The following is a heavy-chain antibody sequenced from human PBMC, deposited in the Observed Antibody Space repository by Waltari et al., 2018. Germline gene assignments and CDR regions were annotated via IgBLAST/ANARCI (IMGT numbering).Heavy chain of an antibody. Sequence: QAQLVESGGGVVQPGRSLRLSCVASGFGFSNYPMHWVRQAPGKGLEWVALISYDGTNKYYVDAVKCRFTISRDNSTSTLFLEMYTLRAEDTAVYYCAKAAGPYNYYRMDVWGQGTTVTVSS. CDR3: AKAAGPYNYYRMDV. CDR1: GFGFSNYP. V-gene: IGHV3-30*04. CDR2: ISYDGTNK. J-gene: IGHJ6*02. D-gene: IGHD6-13*01.